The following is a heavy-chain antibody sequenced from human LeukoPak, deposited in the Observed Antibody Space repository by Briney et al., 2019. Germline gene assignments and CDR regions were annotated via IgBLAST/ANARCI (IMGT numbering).Heavy chain of an antibody. Sequence: SVKVSCKASGGTFSSYAISWVRQAPGQGLEWMGRIIPILGIANYAQKFQGRVTITADKSTSTAYMELSSLRSEDTAVYYCARGPEYSGYPGWGQRTLVTVSS. CDR1: GGTFSSYA. CDR2: IIPILGIA. D-gene: IGHD5-12*01. CDR3: ARGPEYSGYPG. J-gene: IGHJ4*02. V-gene: IGHV1-69*04.